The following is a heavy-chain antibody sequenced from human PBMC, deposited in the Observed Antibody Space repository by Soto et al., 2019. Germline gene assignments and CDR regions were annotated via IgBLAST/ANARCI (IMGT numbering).Heavy chain of an antibody. CDR3: TTGNLMVYATRIYYYYGMDV. D-gene: IGHD2-8*01. CDR1: GFTFSNAG. Sequence: PGGSLRLSCAASGFTFSNAGMNWVRQAPGKGLEWVGRIKSKTDGGTTDYAAPVKGRFTISRDDSKNTLYLQMNSLKTEDTAVYYCTTGNLMVYATRIYYYYGMDVWGQGTTVTVSS. CDR2: IKSKTDGGTT. J-gene: IGHJ6*02. V-gene: IGHV3-15*07.